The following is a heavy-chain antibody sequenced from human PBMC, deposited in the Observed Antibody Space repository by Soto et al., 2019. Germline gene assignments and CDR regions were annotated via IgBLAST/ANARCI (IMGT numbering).Heavy chain of an antibody. CDR3: ARSKPGSYYFDY. CDR1: GFTFSSYD. V-gene: IGHV3-13*01. CDR2: IGTAGDT. Sequence: PGGSLRLSCAASGFTFSSYDMHWVRQATGKGLEWVSAIGTAGDTYYPGSVKGRFTISRENAKNSLYLQMNSLRAGDTAVYYCARSKPGSYYFDYWGQGTLVTVSS. J-gene: IGHJ4*02. D-gene: IGHD4-4*01.